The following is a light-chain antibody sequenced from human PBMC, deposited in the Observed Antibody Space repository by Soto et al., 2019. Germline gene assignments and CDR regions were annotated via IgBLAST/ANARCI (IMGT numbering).Light chain of an antibody. Sequence: QSDLTQPASVSGSPGQSITISCTGTSSDVGAYNYVSWYQQHPDKAPKLIIYEVSDRPSGVSNRFSGSKSGNTASLTISGLQAEDEADYYCSSFAGSRVLVLGGGTKLTVL. CDR2: EVS. CDR3: SSFAGSRVLV. J-gene: IGLJ2*01. CDR1: SSDVGAYNY. V-gene: IGLV2-14*03.